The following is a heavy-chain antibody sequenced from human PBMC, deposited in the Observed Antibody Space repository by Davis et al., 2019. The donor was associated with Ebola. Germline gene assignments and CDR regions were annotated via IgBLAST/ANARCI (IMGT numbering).Heavy chain of an antibody. CDR1: GFTFSSYA. CDR3: AREGPYSSSWYFDY. D-gene: IGHD6-13*01. Sequence: SLKIPCAAPGFTFSSYAMHWVRQAPGKGLEWVAVISYDGSNKYYADSVKGRFTISRDNSKNTLYLQMNSMRAEDTAVYYCAREGPYSSSWYFDYWGQGTLVTVSS. CDR2: ISYDGSNK. J-gene: IGHJ4*02. V-gene: IGHV3-30-3*01.